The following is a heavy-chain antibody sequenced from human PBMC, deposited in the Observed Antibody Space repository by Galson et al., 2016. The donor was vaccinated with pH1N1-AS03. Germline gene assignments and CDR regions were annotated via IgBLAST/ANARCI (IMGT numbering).Heavy chain of an antibody. Sequence: ETLSLTCPVSGDSVSGGTYYWHWIRQPPGKGLEWIGYIYYTGITNYNPSLESRLTISIDRSKNQISLTLGSVTAADTGMYYCPRNGVLTGYHATGRERVDYWGQGTLVIVSS. J-gene: IGHJ4*02. CDR1: GDSVSGGTYY. CDR2: IYYTGIT. D-gene: IGHD3-9*01. CDR3: PRNGVLTGYHATGRERVDY. V-gene: IGHV4-61*01.